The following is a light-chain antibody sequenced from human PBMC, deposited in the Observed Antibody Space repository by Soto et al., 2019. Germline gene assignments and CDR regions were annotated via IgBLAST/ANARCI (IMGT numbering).Light chain of an antibody. CDR3: QQSYSTPRT. CDR2: AAS. J-gene: IGKJ1*01. Sequence: DIQMTQSPSSLSASVGDRVTITCRASQSISSYLNWYQQKPGKAPKLLIYAASSLQSGVPSRFSGSGSGKDFTLTISSLQPEDFATYYCQQSYSTPRTFGQGTKVDI. V-gene: IGKV1-39*01. CDR1: QSISSY.